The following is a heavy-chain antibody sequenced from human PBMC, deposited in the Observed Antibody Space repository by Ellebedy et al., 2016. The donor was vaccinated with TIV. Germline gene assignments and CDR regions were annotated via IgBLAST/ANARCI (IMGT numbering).Heavy chain of an antibody. Sequence: GGSLRLXXAASGFTFNNYWMHWVRQVPGKGLVWVSRLNSDGTITNYADSVRGRFTISRDNAKSTLYLQMNSLRAEDTAVYYCAARGSWYQFDFWGQGTLVTVSS. D-gene: IGHD6-13*01. CDR3: AARGSWYQFDF. V-gene: IGHV3-74*01. CDR1: GFTFNNYW. J-gene: IGHJ4*02. CDR2: LNSDGTIT.